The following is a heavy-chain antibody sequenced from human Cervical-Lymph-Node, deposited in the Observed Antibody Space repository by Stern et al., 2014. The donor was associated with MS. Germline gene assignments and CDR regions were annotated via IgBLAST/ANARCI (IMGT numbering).Heavy chain of an antibody. CDR2: IYYSGNT. Sequence: QVQLQESGPGLVKPSETLSLTCLISGGSISTYYWSWVRQPPGKGLEWIGYIYYSGNTHYNPSLKSRVAMSVDTSKNQFSLKLGSVTAADTAVYYCARDDGYSGYDSWGQGTLVTVSS. CDR1: GGSISTYY. CDR3: ARDDGYSGYDS. D-gene: IGHD5-12*01. V-gene: IGHV4-59*01. J-gene: IGHJ4*02.